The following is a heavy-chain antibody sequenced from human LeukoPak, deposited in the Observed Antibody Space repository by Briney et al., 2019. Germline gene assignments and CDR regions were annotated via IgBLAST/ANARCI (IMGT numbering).Heavy chain of an antibody. CDR2: IYYSGST. V-gene: IGHV4-39*07. CDR3: ARDRVSSYYFDY. D-gene: IGHD6-13*01. J-gene: IGHJ4*02. CDR1: GGSISSSDYY. Sequence: PSETLSLTCTVSGGSISSSDYYWGWIRQPPGKGLEWIGSIYYSGSTYYKPSLKSRVTISVDTSKNQFSLKLSSVTAADTAVYYCARDRVSSYYFDYWGQGTLVTVSS.